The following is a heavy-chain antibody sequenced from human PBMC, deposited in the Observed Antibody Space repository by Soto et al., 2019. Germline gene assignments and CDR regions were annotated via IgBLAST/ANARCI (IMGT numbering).Heavy chain of an antibody. Sequence: PSETLSLTCTVSGGSINSGDYSWTWIRQPPGKGLEWIGYIYHTGTTYYNISLKSRVTISVDRSKNQFSLKLSSVTAADTAIYYCARGRGYGYGIDYWGQGTLVTVSS. V-gene: IGHV4-30-2*01. D-gene: IGHD5-18*01. CDR1: GGSINSGDYS. CDR3: ARGRGYGYGIDY. CDR2: IYHTGTT. J-gene: IGHJ4*02.